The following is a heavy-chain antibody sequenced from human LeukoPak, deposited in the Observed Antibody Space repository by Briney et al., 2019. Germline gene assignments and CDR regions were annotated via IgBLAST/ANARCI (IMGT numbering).Heavy chain of an antibody. CDR3: AKDHESDGYPCLDH. CDR1: GFTFRSYS. V-gene: IGHV3-21*01. J-gene: IGHJ4*02. Sequence: GGSLRLSCAASGFTFRSYSMNWVRQAPGKGLEWVSAIDPSSTYIYYADSVKGRFTISRDNAKNSLYLQMNSLRAEDTAVYYCAKDHESDGYPCLDHWGLGTLVTVSS. CDR2: IDPSSTYI. D-gene: IGHD3-22*01.